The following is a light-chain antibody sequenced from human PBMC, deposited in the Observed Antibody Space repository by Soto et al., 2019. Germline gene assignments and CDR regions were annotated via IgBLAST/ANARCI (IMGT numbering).Light chain of an antibody. Sequence: EIVLTQSPGTLSLSPGEGATLSCRASETVTSRYIAWYQQKPGQPPRLLLYGASSRASGIPDRFSGSGSGTDFTLTISRLEPEDSAVYYCQRYGSSRGAFGQGTNLEIK. J-gene: IGKJ2*01. CDR3: QRYGSSRGA. CDR2: GAS. V-gene: IGKV3-20*01. CDR1: ETVTSRY.